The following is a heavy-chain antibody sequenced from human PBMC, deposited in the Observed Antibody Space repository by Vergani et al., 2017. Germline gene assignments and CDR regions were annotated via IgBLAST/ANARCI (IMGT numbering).Heavy chain of an antibody. J-gene: IGHJ4*02. CDR2: IYDSGDT. D-gene: IGHD2-21*01. Sequence: QVQLQESGPGLVKPSETLSLTCSVSGDSMNTYYWTWIRQPPGKGLEWIGYIYDSGDTKYNPSLKSRVTMLLDTSKNQFSLKLYSVTAADTAVYYCARGALWWLRQIDSWGQGTLVTVSS. CDR1: GDSMNTYY. V-gene: IGHV4-59*01. CDR3: ARGALWWLRQIDS.